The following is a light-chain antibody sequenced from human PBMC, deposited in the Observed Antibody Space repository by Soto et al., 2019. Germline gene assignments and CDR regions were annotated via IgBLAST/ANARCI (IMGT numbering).Light chain of an antibody. CDR2: GAF. CDR3: QQYNDWPLT. CDR1: QSVRSN. J-gene: IGKJ1*01. Sequence: EILLTQSPGTLSLSPGERATLSCRASQSVRSNLAWYQQKPGQAPSLLIYGAFTRATGIPTRSSGTGSGTEFTLTISSLQSEDFALYYCQQYNDWPLTFGQGTKVDIK. V-gene: IGKV3-15*01.